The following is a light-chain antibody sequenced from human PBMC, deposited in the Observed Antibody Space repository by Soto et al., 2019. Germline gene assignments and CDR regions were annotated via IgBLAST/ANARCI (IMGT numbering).Light chain of an antibody. CDR2: AAS. J-gene: IGKJ1*01. Sequence: EIVLTQFPGTLPLSPGERATLSCRASLSVASNYVAWYQQKPGQAPRLLIYAASGRATGIPDRFSGSGSGTDFTLTISRLEPEDFAVYYCQQYGSAPWTFGQGTKVEIK. CDR1: LSVASNY. CDR3: QQYGSAPWT. V-gene: IGKV3-20*01.